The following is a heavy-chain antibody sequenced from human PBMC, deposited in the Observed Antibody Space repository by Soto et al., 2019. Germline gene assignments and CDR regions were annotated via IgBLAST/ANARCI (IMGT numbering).Heavy chain of an antibody. CDR3: ARDSIEAVDGLYNWFDP. V-gene: IGHV1-3*01. CDR1: GYTFTSYA. CDR2: INAGNGNT. J-gene: IGHJ5*02. D-gene: IGHD6-19*01. Sequence: ASVKVSCKASGYTFTSYAMHWVRQAPGQRLEWMGWINAGNGNTKYSQKFQGRVTITRDTSASTAYMELSSLRSEDTAVYYCARDSIEAVDGLYNWFDPCGQRTLVTVSS.